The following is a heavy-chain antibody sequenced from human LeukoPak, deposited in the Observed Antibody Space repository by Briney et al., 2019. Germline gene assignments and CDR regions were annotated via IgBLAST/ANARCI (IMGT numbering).Heavy chain of an antibody. J-gene: IGHJ6*02. CDR1: GDSVSSNSAA. V-gene: IGHV6-1*01. Sequence: SQTLSLTCAISGDSVSSNSAAWNWIRQSPSRGLEWLGRTYYRSKWYNDYAVSVKSRITINPDTSKNQFSLQLNSVTPEDTAVYYCARASCGGDCYSPQYYYYGMDVWGQGTTVTVSS. CDR3: ARASCGGDCYSPQYYYYGMDV. D-gene: IGHD2-21*02. CDR2: TYYRSKWYN.